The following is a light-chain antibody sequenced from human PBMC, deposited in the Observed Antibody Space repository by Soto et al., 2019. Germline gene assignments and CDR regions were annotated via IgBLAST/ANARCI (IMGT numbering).Light chain of an antibody. CDR2: GAS. CDR1: QSVSSD. Sequence: EIVMTQSPATLSVSPGERATLSCRASQSVSSDLAWYHQKPGQAPRLLIYGASTSATGIPARFSGSGSGTEFTLTINSLQSEDFAVYYCQQYNNWPRTFGQGTKVEIK. J-gene: IGKJ1*01. V-gene: IGKV3-15*01. CDR3: QQYNNWPRT.